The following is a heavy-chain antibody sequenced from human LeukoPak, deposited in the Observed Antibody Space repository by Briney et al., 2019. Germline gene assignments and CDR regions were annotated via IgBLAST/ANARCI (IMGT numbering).Heavy chain of an antibody. CDR3: AKLPNNVGVSSSWHDAFDI. Sequence: GRSLRLSCAASGFTFSSYGIHWVRQAPGKGLEWVAVISYDGSNKYYADSVKGRFTISRDNSKNTLYLQMNSLRAEDTAVYYCAKLPNNVGVSSSWHDAFDIWGQGTMVTVSS. D-gene: IGHD6-13*01. CDR1: GFTFSSYG. V-gene: IGHV3-30*18. CDR2: ISYDGSNK. J-gene: IGHJ3*02.